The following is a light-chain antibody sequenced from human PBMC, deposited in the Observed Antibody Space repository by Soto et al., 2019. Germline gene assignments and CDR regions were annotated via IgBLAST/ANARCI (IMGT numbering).Light chain of an antibody. V-gene: IGKV3-20*01. CDR1: QSVSSNY. CDR2: GAS. CDR3: QQYGTSIWT. J-gene: IGKJ1*01. Sequence: EIVLRQSPGTLSLSPGDRATLSCWASQSVSSNYLAWYQQKPGQAPRLLIYGASSRATGIPDRFSGSGSGTDFTLTISRLEPEDFAVYYCQQYGTSIWTFGQGTKVDIK.